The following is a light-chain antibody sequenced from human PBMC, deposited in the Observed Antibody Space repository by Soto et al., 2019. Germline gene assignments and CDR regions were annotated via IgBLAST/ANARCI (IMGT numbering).Light chain of an antibody. CDR2: GAS. CDR1: QSVSSSY. Sequence: EIVLTQSPGTLSLSPGERATLSCRASQSVSSSYLAWYQPKSGQAPRLLIYGASSRATGIPDRFSGSGSGTDFTLTISRLEPEDFAVYYCQQYGSSGLTFGGGTKVEIK. CDR3: QQYGSSGLT. V-gene: IGKV3-20*01. J-gene: IGKJ4*01.